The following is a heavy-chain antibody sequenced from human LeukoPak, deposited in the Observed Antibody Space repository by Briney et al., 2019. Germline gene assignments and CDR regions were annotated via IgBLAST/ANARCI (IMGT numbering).Heavy chain of an antibody. CDR2: ISGSGGST. D-gene: IGHD4-11*01. CDR3: AKPTDPSKNYYFDY. V-gene: IGHV3-23*01. Sequence: GGSLRLSCAASGFTFSSYAMSWVRQAPGKGLEWVSAISGSGGSTYYADSVKGRFPIPRDNSKNTLYLQMNSLRAEDTAVYYCAKPTDPSKNYYFDYWGQGTLVTVSS. J-gene: IGHJ4*02. CDR1: GFTFSSYA.